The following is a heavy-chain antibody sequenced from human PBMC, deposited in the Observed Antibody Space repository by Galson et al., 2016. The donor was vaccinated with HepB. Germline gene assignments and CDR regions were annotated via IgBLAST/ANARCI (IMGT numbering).Heavy chain of an antibody. CDR2: ISSSSSYI. J-gene: IGHJ4*02. CDR3: ARTKLQRLYYFDY. Sequence: SLRLSCAASGFTFSSYSMNWVRQAPGKGLEWVSSISSSSSYIYYADSVKGRFTISRDNAKNSLYLQMNSLRAEDTAVYYCARTKLQRLYYFDYWGQGTLVTVSS. CDR1: GFTFSSYS. D-gene: IGHD1-26*01. V-gene: IGHV3-21*01.